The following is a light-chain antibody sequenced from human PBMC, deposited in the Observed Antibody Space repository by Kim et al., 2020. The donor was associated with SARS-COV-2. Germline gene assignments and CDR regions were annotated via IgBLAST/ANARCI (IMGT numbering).Light chain of an antibody. V-gene: IGKV1-33*01. CDR2: DAS. CDR1: QDIKKY. J-gene: IGKJ3*01. CDR3: QQSDNLPLT. Sequence: ASVGDRVTITCQASQDIKKYFNWFQHKPGKAPKLLIYDASNLEVGVPSRFSGSGSGTHFTLTISGLQPVDVATYYCQQSDNLPLTFGPGTKVDIK.